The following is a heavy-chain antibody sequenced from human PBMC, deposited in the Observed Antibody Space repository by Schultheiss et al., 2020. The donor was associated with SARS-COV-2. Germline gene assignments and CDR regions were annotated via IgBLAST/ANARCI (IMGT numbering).Heavy chain of an antibody. Sequence: SETLSLTCTVSGGSISSYYWSWIRQPAGKGLEWIGRIYTSGSTNYNPSLKSRVTMSVDTSKNQFSLKLSSVTAADTAVYYCARTSTPAYYYYMDVWGKGTTVTVSS. CDR1: GGSISSYY. CDR3: ARTSTPAYYYYMDV. CDR2: IYTSGST. J-gene: IGHJ6*03. V-gene: IGHV4-4*07.